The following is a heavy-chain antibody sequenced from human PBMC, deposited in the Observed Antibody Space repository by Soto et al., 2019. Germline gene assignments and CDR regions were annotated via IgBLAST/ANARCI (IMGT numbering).Heavy chain of an antibody. CDR1: GGTFSTYA. Sequence: QVQLVQSGAEVKKPGSSVKVSCKASGGTFSTYAISWVRQAPGQGLEWMAEIIPIFGTATYAQRFRGRVTITADTSTTTAYMEMGGLRSEDTAVYYCARGRKTNRPLPPYYFDYWGQGALVTVSS. V-gene: IGHV1-69*06. CDR3: ARGRKTNRPLPPYYFDY. J-gene: IGHJ4*02. CDR2: IIPIFGTA. D-gene: IGHD1-7*01.